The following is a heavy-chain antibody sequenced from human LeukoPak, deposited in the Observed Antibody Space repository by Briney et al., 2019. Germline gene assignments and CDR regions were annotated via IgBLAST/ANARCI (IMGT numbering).Heavy chain of an antibody. Sequence: PGRSLRLSCAASGFTFSIYGMHWVRQAPGKGLEWVAVIWNDGSNKYYADPVKGRFTISRDNSKNTLYLQMNSLRTEDMAVYYCARAVGPFDYWGQGTLVTVSS. V-gene: IGHV3-33*01. CDR2: IWNDGSNK. CDR3: ARAVGPFDY. CDR1: GFTFSIYG. J-gene: IGHJ4*02. D-gene: IGHD2-15*01.